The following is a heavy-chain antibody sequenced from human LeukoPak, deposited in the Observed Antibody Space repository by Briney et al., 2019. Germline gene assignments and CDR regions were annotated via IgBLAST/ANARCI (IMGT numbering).Heavy chain of an antibody. CDR1: GGTFSSYA. CDR2: IIPILGIA. Sequence: GASVKVSCKASGGTFSSYAISWVRQAPGQGLEWMGRIIPILGIANYAQKFQGRVTITADKSTSTAYMELSSLRSEDTAVYYCARGVYSSSWYYFDYWGQGTLVTVSS. D-gene: IGHD6-13*01. CDR3: ARGVYSSSWYYFDY. J-gene: IGHJ4*02. V-gene: IGHV1-69*04.